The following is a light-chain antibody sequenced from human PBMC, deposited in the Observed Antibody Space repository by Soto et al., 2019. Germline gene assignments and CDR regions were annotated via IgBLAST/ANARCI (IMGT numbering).Light chain of an antibody. Sequence: DIQMTQSPPSLSASVGDRVAITCRTSQSIDTYLNWYQQKPGKAPKLLIYKASSLQSGVPARFSGSGSGTDFTLTISSLKRDDFATYYCQQSHSTRLTFGGGTRVEIK. CDR1: QSIDTY. CDR2: KAS. V-gene: IGKV1-39*01. J-gene: IGKJ4*01. CDR3: QQSHSTRLT.